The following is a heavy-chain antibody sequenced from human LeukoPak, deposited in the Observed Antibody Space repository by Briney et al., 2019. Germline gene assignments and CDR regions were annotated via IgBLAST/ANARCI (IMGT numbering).Heavy chain of an antibody. D-gene: IGHD6-19*01. CDR2: IYSIYGGGST. CDR1: GFTFSSYP. Sequence: GGSLRLSCVTSGFTFSSYPMSWVRQAPGKGLEWVPLIYSIYGGGSTFYADSVKGRFTISRDNSKNTLFLQMNSLRPEDTAVYYCAREIAVAAHFDYWGQGTLVTVSS. J-gene: IGHJ4*02. V-gene: IGHV3-23*03. CDR3: AREIAVAAHFDY.